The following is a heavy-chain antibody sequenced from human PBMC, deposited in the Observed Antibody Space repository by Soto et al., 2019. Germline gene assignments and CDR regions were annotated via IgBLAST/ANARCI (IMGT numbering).Heavy chain of an antibody. V-gene: IGHV4-59*01. CDR3: ARIPRDSKGWYHHDY. CDR2: IYNSGST. Sequence: QVQLQESGPGLVKPSETLSLTCTVSGGSIDPYYWSWIRQPPGKGLEWIGYIYNSGSTNYNPSLKRLVTRSVDTSKKHFALNQNSVTAADTAVYYCARIPRDSKGWYHHDYWGQVTLVTVSS. CDR1: GGSIDPYY. J-gene: IGHJ4*02. D-gene: IGHD6-19*01.